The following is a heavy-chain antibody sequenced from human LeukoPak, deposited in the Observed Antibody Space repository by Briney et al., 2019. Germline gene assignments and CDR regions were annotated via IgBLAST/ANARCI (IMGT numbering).Heavy chain of an antibody. V-gene: IGHV1-3*01. CDR2: INAGNGNT. CDR3: ARDPTFPVVVAANWFDP. J-gene: IGHJ5*02. CDR1: GYTFTSYA. D-gene: IGHD2-2*01. Sequence: ASVKVSCKASGYTFTSYAMHWVRQAPGQRLEWMGWINAGNGNTKYSQKFQGRVTITRDTSASTAYMELSSLRSEDTAVYYCARDPTFPVVVAANWFDPWGQGTLVTVSS.